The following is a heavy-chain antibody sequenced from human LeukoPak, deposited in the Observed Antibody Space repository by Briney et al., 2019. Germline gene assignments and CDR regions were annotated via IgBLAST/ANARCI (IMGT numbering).Heavy chain of an antibody. Sequence: GGSLTLSCAATGFTFRSYGIHWVRQPPGKGREWVAVICSDGSNKYYADSVKGRFTISRDNSKNTLYLQMNSLRAEDTAVYFCARGEGGCSGYEIDYWGQGTLVTVSS. CDR2: ICSDGSNK. CDR3: ARGEGGCSGYEIDY. CDR1: GFTFRSYG. J-gene: IGHJ4*02. V-gene: IGHV3-33*01. D-gene: IGHD5-12*01.